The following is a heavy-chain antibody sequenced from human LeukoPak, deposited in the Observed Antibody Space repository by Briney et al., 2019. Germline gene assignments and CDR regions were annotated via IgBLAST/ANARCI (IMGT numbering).Heavy chain of an antibody. CDR2: INPNSGGT. CDR3: ARDLGYCSSTSCYALYYFDY. D-gene: IGHD2-2*01. J-gene: IGHJ4*02. V-gene: IGHV1-2*02. Sequence: ASVKVSCKASGYTFTGYYMHWVRQAPGQGLEWVGWINPNSGGTNYAQKFQGRVTMTRDTSISTAYMELSRLRSDDTAVYYCARDLGYCSSTSCYALYYFDYWGQGTLVTVSS. CDR1: GYTFTGYY.